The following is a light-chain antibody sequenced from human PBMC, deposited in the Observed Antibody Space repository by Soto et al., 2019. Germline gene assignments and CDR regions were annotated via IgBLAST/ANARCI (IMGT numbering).Light chain of an antibody. J-gene: IGLJ1*01. CDR2: GVN. V-gene: IGLV2-14*01. CDR3: RLYSSNGSLI. Sequence: QSALTQPASVSGSPGQSITVSCTGSSSDFGDDKYVSWYQQQPGKGPNLLIYGVNSRPSGISNRFSGSKSGNTASLTISGLQVEDETDYFCRLYSSNGSLIFGPGTKVTVL. CDR1: SSDFGDDKY.